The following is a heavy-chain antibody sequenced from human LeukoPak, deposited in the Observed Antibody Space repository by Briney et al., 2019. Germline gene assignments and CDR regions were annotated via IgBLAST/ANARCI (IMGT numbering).Heavy chain of an antibody. CDR2: IHKAGSES. V-gene: IGHV3-7*01. CDR3: ARVGAWDLQRAFGY. Sequence: PGGSLRLSCAASGFTFTNYWMTWVRQVPGKGLEWVANIHKAGSESYYVDSVKGRFAISRDNAKNSLYLQLSSLRVEDTAVYYCARVGAWDLQRAFGYWGQGTLVTVSS. D-gene: IGHD1-26*01. CDR1: GFTFTNYW. J-gene: IGHJ4*02.